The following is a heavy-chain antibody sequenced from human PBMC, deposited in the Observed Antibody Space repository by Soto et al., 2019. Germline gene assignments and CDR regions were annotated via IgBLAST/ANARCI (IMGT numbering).Heavy chain of an antibody. CDR2: INAGNGNT. J-gene: IGHJ5*02. CDR1: GYTFTSYA. Sequence: GASVKVSCKASGYTFTSYAMHWVRQAPGQRLEWMGWINAGNGNTKYSQKFQGRVTITRDTSASTAYMELSSLRSEDTAVYYCARALSDKLLWFGELLKRWFDPWGQGTLVTVSS. CDR3: ARALSDKLLWFGELLKRWFDP. V-gene: IGHV1-3*01. D-gene: IGHD3-10*01.